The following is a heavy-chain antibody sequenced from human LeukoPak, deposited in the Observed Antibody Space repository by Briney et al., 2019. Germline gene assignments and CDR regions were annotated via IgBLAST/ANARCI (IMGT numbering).Heavy chain of an antibody. Sequence: SETLSLTCTVSGGSIRSYYWSWIRQPPGKGLEWIGYIYYSGSTNYNPSLKSRVTISVDTSKNQFSLKLSSVTAADTAVYYCARDGHSSSRRGAFDIWGQGTMVTVSS. V-gene: IGHV4-59*01. CDR1: GGSIRSYY. D-gene: IGHD6-13*01. CDR2: IYYSGST. J-gene: IGHJ3*02. CDR3: ARDGHSSSRRGAFDI.